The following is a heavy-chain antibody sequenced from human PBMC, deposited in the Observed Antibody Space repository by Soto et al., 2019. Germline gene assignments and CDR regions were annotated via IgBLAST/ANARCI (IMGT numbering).Heavy chain of an antibody. J-gene: IGHJ6*02. Sequence: ASVKVSCKASGHTFTGYYMHWVRQAPGQGLEWMGWINPNSGGTNYAQKFQGWVTMTRDTSISTAYMELSRLRSDDTAVYYCARDGSGDDQGYYYGMDVWGQGTTVTVSS. CDR1: GHTFTGYY. CDR3: ARDGSGDDQGYYYGMDV. D-gene: IGHD5-12*01. CDR2: INPNSGGT. V-gene: IGHV1-2*04.